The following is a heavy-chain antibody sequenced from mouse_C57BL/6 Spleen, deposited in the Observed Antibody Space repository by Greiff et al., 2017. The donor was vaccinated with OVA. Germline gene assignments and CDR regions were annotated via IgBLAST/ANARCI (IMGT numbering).Heavy chain of an antibody. CDR3: ATSPSYYCDY. CDR1: GYTFTSYW. Sequence: VQLQQPGAELVKPGASVKLSCKASGYTFTSYWMQWVKQRPGQGLEWIGEIDPSDSYTNYNQKFKGKATLTVDTSSSTAYMQLSSLTSEDSAVYYCATSPSYYCDYWGQGTTLTVSS. V-gene: IGHV1-50*01. J-gene: IGHJ2*01. CDR2: IDPSDSYT.